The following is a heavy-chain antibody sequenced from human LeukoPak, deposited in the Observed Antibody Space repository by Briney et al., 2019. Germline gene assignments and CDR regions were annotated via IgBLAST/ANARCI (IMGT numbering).Heavy chain of an antibody. CDR2: IYYSGST. D-gene: IGHD2-2*01. CDR1: GGSISSYY. CDR3: ARARYANAWYAFDI. V-gene: IGHV4-59*08. J-gene: IGHJ3*02. Sequence: SETLSLTCTVSGGSISSYYWSWIRQPPGKGLEWIGYIYYSGSTDYSPSLKSRVTISVDTSKNQFSLKLSSVTAADTAVYYCARARYANAWYAFDIWGHGTMVTVSS.